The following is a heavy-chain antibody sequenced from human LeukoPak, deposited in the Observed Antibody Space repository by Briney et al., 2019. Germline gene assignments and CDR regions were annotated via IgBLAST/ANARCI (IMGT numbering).Heavy chain of an antibody. CDR1: GFTFSGYW. D-gene: IGHD6-13*01. CDR3: ARSPSSWYHFDAFDI. Sequence: GGSLRLSCAASGFTFSGYWMMWVRQAPGKGLEWVANIKQDGSVKQYVDSVKGRFTISRDNAKNSLYLQMNSLRAEDTAVYYCARSPSSWYHFDAFDIWGQGTMVTVSS. CDR2: IKQDGSVK. V-gene: IGHV3-7*01. J-gene: IGHJ3*02.